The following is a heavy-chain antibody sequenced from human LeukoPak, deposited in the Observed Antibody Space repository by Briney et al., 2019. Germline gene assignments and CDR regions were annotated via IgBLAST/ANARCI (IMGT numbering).Heavy chain of an antibody. J-gene: IGHJ6*02. CDR1: GGTFSTYA. V-gene: IGHV1-69*04. CDR3: ARDGGWLQTQNHYYYHGMDV. Sequence: ASVKVSCKASGGTFSTYAITWVRQAPGQGLEWMGRILPIFDMANYAQKFQGRVTITADKSTRTAYMELSSLRSGDTAVYYCARDGGWLQTQNHYYYHGMDVWGQGTTVTVSS. D-gene: IGHD5-24*01. CDR2: ILPIFDMA.